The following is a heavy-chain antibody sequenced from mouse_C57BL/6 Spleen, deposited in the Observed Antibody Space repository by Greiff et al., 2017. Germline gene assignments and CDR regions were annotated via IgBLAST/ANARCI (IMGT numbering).Heavy chain of an antibody. Sequence: LQESGAELARPGASVKMSCKASGYTFTSYTMHWVKQRPGQGLEWIGYINPSSGYTKYNQKFKDKATLTADKSSSTAYMQLSSLTSDDSAVYYCARSWDYFDYWGQGTTLTVSS. V-gene: IGHV1-4*01. D-gene: IGHD4-1*01. CDR1: GYTFTSYT. J-gene: IGHJ2*01. CDR2: INPSSGYT. CDR3: ARSWDYFDY.